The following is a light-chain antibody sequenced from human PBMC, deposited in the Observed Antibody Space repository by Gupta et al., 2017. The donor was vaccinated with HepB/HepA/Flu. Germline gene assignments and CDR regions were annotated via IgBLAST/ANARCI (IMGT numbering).Light chain of an antibody. CDR2: TNN. CDR1: RSNIGSNT. CDR3: ATWDDSLNGYVV. J-gene: IGLJ2*01. V-gene: IGLV1-44*01. Sequence: QSVLTQPPSVSGTPGQRVTISCSGTRSNIGSNTVNWYQQVPGTAPKLLIHTNNQRPPGVPDRFSGSKSGTSASLAISGLQSEDEADYYCATWDDSLNGYVVFGGGTKLTVL.